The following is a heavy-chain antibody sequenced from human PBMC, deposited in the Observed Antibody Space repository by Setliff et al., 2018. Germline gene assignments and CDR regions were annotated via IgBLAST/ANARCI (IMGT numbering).Heavy chain of an antibody. Sequence: SGPTLVNPTQTLTLNCTFSGFSLSTTETHVSWIRQPPGKAPEWLARLDWGDDKFYNTSLRSRLTLSKDTSKNQVILTMTNMDPADTATYYCARLPPLVQNNGASNHAFDVWGPGAVVTVSS. D-gene: IGHD6-6*01. CDR3: ARLPPLVQNNGASNHAFDV. J-gene: IGHJ3*01. CDR2: LDWGDDK. CDR1: GFSLSTTETH. V-gene: IGHV2-70*04.